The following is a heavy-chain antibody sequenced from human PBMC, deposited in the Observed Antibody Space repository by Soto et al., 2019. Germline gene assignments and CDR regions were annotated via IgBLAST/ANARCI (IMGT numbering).Heavy chain of an antibody. CDR3: ARDQHLVSGNYYYYGMDV. CDR1: GGTFSSYA. Sequence: QVQLVQSGAEVKKPGSSVKVSCKASGGTFSSYAISWVRQAPGQGLEWMGGIIPIFGTANYAQKFQGRVTITADESTSTAYMELSSLRSEDTAVYYCARDQHLVSGNYYYYGMDVWGQGTTVTVSS. V-gene: IGHV1-69*01. CDR2: IIPIFGTA. J-gene: IGHJ6*02. D-gene: IGHD6-13*01.